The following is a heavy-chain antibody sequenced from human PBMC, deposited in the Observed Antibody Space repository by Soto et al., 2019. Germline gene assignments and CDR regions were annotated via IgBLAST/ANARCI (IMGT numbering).Heavy chain of an antibody. CDR3: ARGLLDYYDSSGRPVDY. CDR2: IIPILGTA. D-gene: IGHD3-22*01. Sequence: QVQLVQSGAEVKKPGSSVKVSCKASGGTFSSYAISWVRQAPGQGLEWMGGIIPILGTANYAQKFQGRVTITADESTSTAYMELRSLRSEDTAVYYCARGLLDYYDSSGRPVDYWGQGTLVTVSS. CDR1: GGTFSSYA. V-gene: IGHV1-69*01. J-gene: IGHJ4*02.